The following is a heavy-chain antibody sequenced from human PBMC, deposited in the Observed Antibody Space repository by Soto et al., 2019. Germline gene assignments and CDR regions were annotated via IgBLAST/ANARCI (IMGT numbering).Heavy chain of an antibody. CDR3: ARGRKTGTVTTFWIVPTLAGGPLDY. Sequence: EVQLVESGGGLVQPGGSLRLSCAASGFTFSSYWMSWVRQAPGKGLEWVANIKQDGSEKYYVDSVKGRFTISRDNAKNSLYLQMNSLRAEDTAVYYCARGRKTGTVTTFWIVPTLAGGPLDYWGQGTLVTVSS. V-gene: IGHV3-7*03. D-gene: IGHD4-4*01. J-gene: IGHJ4*02. CDR2: IKQDGSEK. CDR1: GFTFSSYW.